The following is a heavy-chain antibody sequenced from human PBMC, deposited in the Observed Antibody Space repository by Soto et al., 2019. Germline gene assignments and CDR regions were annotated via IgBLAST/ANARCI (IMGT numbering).Heavy chain of an antibody. D-gene: IGHD6-19*01. CDR2: ISGSGGSA. CDR3: AKEGISGCYFFDY. J-gene: IGHJ4*02. CDR1: GFTFSSYA. V-gene: IGHV3-23*01. Sequence: EVQLLDSGGGLVQPGGSLRLSCAASGFTFSSYAMSWVRQSPGKGLEWVSTISGSGGSAYYADSMKGRLTISRHNSKNTLYLQMNSLRAEDTAVYYCAKEGISGCYFFDYWGQGTLVTVCS.